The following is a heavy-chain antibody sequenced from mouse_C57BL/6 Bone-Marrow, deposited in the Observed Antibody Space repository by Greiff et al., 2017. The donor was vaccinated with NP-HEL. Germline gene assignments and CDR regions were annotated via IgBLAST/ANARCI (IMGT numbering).Heavy chain of an antibody. D-gene: IGHD2-3*01. Sequence: VQLQQSGAELVRPGASVKLSCKASGYTFTDYYINWVKQRPGQGLEWIARIYPGSGNTYYNEKFKGKATLTAEKSSSTAYMQLSSLTSEDSAVYFCARPFDGYYWYFDVWGTGTTVTVSS. J-gene: IGHJ1*03. CDR2: IYPGSGNT. CDR1: GYTFTDYY. CDR3: ARPFDGYYWYFDV. V-gene: IGHV1-76*01.